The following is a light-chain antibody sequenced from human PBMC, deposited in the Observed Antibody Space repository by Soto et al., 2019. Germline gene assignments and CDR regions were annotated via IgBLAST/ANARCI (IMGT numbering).Light chain of an antibody. J-gene: IGKJ1*01. V-gene: IGKV1-5*03. CDR2: KAS. CDR3: QPYNSYSRA. Sequence: DIQMTQSPSTLSASVGDRVTITCRASQSISSWLAWYQQKPGKAPKLLIYKASSLESGVPSRFSGSGSGTEFTLTISSLQPDDFATDDCQPYNSYSRAFGQGTKVEIK. CDR1: QSISSW.